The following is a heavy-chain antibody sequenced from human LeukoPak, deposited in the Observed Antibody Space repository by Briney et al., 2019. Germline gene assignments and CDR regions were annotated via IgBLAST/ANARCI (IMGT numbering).Heavy chain of an antibody. J-gene: IGHJ5*02. Sequence: SETLSLTCAVSCYSISSGYYWGWIRQPPGKGLEWIGSIYYSGSTYYNPSLKSRVTISVDASKLQFSLKLSSGTAADTAVYYCANGGYWFDPWGQGTLVTVSS. CDR3: ANGGYWFDP. V-gene: IGHV4-38-2*01. CDR1: CYSISSGYY. D-gene: IGHD3-16*01. CDR2: IYYSGST.